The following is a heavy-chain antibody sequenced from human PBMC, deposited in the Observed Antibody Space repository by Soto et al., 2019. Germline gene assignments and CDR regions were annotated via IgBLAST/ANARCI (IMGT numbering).Heavy chain of an antibody. Sequence: PGGSLRLSCAASGFTFSSYGMHWVRQAPGKGLEWVAVIWYDGSNKYYADSVKGRFTISRDNSKNTLYLQMNSLRAEDTAVYYCARDVAATLWFDPWGQGTLVTVSS. CDR1: GFTFSSYG. CDR2: IWYDGSNK. CDR3: ARDVAATLWFDP. J-gene: IGHJ5*02. V-gene: IGHV3-33*01. D-gene: IGHD2-15*01.